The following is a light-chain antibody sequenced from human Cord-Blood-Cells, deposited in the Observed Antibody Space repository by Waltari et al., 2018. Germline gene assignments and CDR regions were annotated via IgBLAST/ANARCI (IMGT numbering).Light chain of an antibody. CDR3: QQSYSTPYT. CDR1: QSISSY. V-gene: IGKV1-39*01. Sequence: DIHMTHSTSSLSASVGDKFTNTCRASQSISSYLNWYQQKPGKAPKLLIYAASSLQSGVPSRFSGSGSGTEFTLTISSLQPEDFATYYCQQSYSTPYTFGQGTKLEIK. J-gene: IGKJ2*01. CDR2: AAS.